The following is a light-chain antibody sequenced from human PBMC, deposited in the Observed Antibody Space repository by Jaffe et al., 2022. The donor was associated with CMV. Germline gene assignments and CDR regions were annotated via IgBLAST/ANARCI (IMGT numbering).Light chain of an antibody. CDR1: SSNVGNEG. V-gene: IGLV10-54*01. CDR3: SAWDRSLRVWV. J-gene: IGLJ3*02. CDR2: RNS. Sequence: QAGLTQPPAVSKGLGQTATLTCTGNSSNVGNEGVAWLQQHQGHPPKLLLYRNSNRPSGISERLSASRSVNTASLTITGLQPEDEADYYCSAWDRSLRVWVFGGGTKLTVL.